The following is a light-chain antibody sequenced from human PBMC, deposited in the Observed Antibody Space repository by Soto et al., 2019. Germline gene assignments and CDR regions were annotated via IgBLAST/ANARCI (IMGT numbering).Light chain of an antibody. V-gene: IGLV2-11*01. Sequence: QSALTQPRSVSGSPGQSVTISCTGTSSDVGGYNSVFWYQQYPGKAPKLMIYGVNKRPSGVPDRFSGSKSGNTASLTISGLQAEDEADYYCCSSTVIYTVFGGGTQLTVL. CDR2: GVN. CDR1: SSDVGGYNS. J-gene: IGLJ2*01. CDR3: CSSTVIYTV.